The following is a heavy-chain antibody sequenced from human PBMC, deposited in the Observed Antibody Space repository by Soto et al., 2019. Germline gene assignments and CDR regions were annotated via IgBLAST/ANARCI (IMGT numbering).Heavy chain of an antibody. J-gene: IGHJ4*02. Sequence: QVQLVQSGAEVGKPGASMNISCKASGYTFTSYAIHWVRQAPGQRLEWMGWINAGNGDTRYSQEFQGRVTFTRDTSANTVYMDLSSLRSEDTAVYYCARDCSGGPPGYFDNWGQGALLTVSS. V-gene: IGHV1-3*01. CDR2: INAGNGDT. CDR1: GYTFTSYA. CDR3: ARDCSGGPPGYFDN. D-gene: IGHD2-15*01.